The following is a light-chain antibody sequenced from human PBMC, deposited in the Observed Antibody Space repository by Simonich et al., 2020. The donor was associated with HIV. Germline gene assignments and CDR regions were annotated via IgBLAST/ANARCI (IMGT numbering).Light chain of an antibody. Sequence: EIVMTQSPDSLAVSLGERATINCKPSQSVLHSSNNKHYLVWSQQKPGQPPKLLIFWASTRESGVPYRFSGSGSGTDFTLTISSLQAEDVAVYYCQQYYSTPRTFGQGTKVEIK. CDR3: QQYYSTPRT. J-gene: IGKJ1*01. V-gene: IGKV4-1*01. CDR2: WAS. CDR1: QSVLHSSNNKHY.